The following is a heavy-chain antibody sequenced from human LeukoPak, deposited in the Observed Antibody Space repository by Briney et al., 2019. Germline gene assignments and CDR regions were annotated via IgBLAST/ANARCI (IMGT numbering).Heavy chain of an antibody. D-gene: IGHD6-19*01. Sequence: SETLSLTCTVSGGSISSSSYYWGWIRQPPGKGLEWIGSIYYSGSTYYNPSLKSRVTISVDTSKNQFSLKLSSVTAADTAVYYCAITIDRPGWYMPTVLDYWGQGTLATVSS. CDR2: IYYSGST. J-gene: IGHJ4*02. CDR1: GGSISSSSYY. V-gene: IGHV4-39*01. CDR3: AITIDRPGWYMPTVLDY.